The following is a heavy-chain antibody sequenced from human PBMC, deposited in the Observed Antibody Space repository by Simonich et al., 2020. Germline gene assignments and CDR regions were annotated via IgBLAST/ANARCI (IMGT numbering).Heavy chain of an antibody. CDR1: GFTFSSYS. CDR3: AGGVYCSSTSCSTYYYYGMDV. J-gene: IGHJ6*02. D-gene: IGHD2-2*01. CDR2: ISSISSYI. V-gene: IGHV3-21*01. Sequence: EVQLVESGGGLVKPGGSLRLSCAASGFTFSSYSMNWVRQAPGKGLEWVSSISSISSYIYYADSVKGRFTISRDNAKNSLYLQRNSLRAEDTAVYYCAGGVYCSSTSCSTYYYYGMDVWGQGTTVTVSS.